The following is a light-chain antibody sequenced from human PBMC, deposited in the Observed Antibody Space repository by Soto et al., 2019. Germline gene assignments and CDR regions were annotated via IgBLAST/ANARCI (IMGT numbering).Light chain of an antibody. Sequence: ENVLTQSPGTLSLSPGERATLSCRASQSISSSYLAWYQQKPGQPPRLLIYGASNRATGIPDRFSGSGSGTDFTLTISRLEPEDFAVYYCQQYSGSPPLTFGGGTKVESK. J-gene: IGKJ4*01. CDR1: QSISSSY. CDR3: QQYSGSPPLT. V-gene: IGKV3-20*01. CDR2: GAS.